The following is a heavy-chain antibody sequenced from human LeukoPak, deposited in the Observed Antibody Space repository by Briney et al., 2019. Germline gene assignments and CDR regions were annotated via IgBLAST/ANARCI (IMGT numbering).Heavy chain of an antibody. CDR2: IYSGGSR. Sequence: PGGSLRLSCAASGFTVSSNYMSWVRQAPGKGLEWVSVIYSGGSRYYADSVKGRFTISRDNSKNTLYLQMNSLRAEDTSVYYCACAGGILRYFDWLYPFDYWGQATLVTVSS. CDR1: GFTVSSNY. V-gene: IGHV3-66*01. CDR3: ACAGGILRYFDWLYPFDY. J-gene: IGHJ4*02. D-gene: IGHD3-9*01.